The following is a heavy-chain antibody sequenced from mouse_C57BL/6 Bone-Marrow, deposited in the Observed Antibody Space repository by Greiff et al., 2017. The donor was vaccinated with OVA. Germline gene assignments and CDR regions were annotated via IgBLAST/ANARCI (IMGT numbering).Heavy chain of an antibody. CDR2: IWSGGST. CDR1: GFSLTSYG. J-gene: IGHJ1*03. V-gene: IGHV2-2*01. Sequence: QVQLKESGPGLVQPSQSLSITCTVSGFSLTSYGVHWVRQSPGKGLEWLGVIWSGGSTDYNAAFISRLSISKDNSKSQVFFKMNSLQADDTAIYYCARKYDYERDWYFDVWGTGTTVTVSS. D-gene: IGHD2-4*01. CDR3: ARKYDYERDWYFDV.